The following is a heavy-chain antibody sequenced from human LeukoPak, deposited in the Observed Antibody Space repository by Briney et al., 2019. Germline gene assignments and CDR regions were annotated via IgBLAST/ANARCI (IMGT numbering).Heavy chain of an antibody. CDR1: GFTFSSYG. J-gene: IGHJ4*02. V-gene: IGHV3-33*01. CDR3: ARDANQGDYYGSGSPSYYFDY. Sequence: GGSLRLSCAASGFTFSSYGMHWVRQAPGKGLEWVAVIWYDGSNKYYADSVKGRFTISRDNSKNTLYLQMSSLRAEDTAVYYCARDANQGDYYGSGSPSYYFDYWGQGTLVTVSS. D-gene: IGHD3-10*01. CDR2: IWYDGSNK.